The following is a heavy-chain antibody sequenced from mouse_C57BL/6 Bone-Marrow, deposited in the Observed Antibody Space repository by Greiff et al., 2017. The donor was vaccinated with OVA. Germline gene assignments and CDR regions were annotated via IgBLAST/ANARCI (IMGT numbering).Heavy chain of an antibody. CDR1: GFSLTSYG. CDR2: IWSGGST. D-gene: IGHD4-1*01. V-gene: IGHV2-4*01. CDR3: AKRGTGTGFAY. Sequence: QVQLKESGPGLVQPSQSLSITCTVSGFSLTSYGVHWVRQPPGKGLEWLGVIWSGGSTEYNAAFISRLSIITDNSKSQVFFKMSSLKAEDTAIYYCAKRGTGTGFAYWGQGTLVTVSA. J-gene: IGHJ3*01.